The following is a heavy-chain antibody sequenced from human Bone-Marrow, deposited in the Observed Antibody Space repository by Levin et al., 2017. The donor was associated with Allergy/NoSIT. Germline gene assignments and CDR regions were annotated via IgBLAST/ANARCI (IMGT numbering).Heavy chain of an antibody. CDR2: ISPYNGNT. CDR3: ARQNRRGCSYGWDAFDI. V-gene: IGHV1-18*01. CDR1: GYTFTTYG. Sequence: ASVKVSCKASGYTFTTYGIGWVRQAPGQGLEWMGWISPYNGNTNYPQKLQDRVTMTIDTSTRTAYMELRSLRSDDTAVYYCARQNRRGCSYGWDAFDIWGEGTVVTVSS. J-gene: IGHJ3*02. D-gene: IGHD5-18*01.